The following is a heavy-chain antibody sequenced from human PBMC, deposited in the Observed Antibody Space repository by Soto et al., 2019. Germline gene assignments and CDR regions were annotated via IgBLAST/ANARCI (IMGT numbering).Heavy chain of an antibody. CDR2: ISGSGGHT. V-gene: IGHV3-23*01. CDR1: GFSFFSYA. J-gene: IGHJ5*02. CDR3: AKIEMGWFAH. Sequence: GGALRLSCTGSGFSFFSYAMSWVRQAPGKGLEWVSTISGSGGHTYYADSVKGRFVVSRDNDKNTVYLHMSSLTGEDTAVYFCAKIEMGWFAHWGQGTQVTVSS. D-gene: IGHD2-8*01.